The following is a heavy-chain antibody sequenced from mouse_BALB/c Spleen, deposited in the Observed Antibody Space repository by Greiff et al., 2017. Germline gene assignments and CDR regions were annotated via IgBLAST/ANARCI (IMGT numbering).Heavy chain of an antibody. CDR3: ARERPLRAGFAY. Sequence: VQLQQSGAELVKPGASVKLSCTASGFNIKDTYMHWVKQRPEQGLEWIGRIDPANGNTKYDPKFQGKATITADTSSNTAYLQLSSLTSEDTAVYYCARERPLRAGFAYWGQGTLVTVSA. D-gene: IGHD1-1*01. J-gene: IGHJ3*01. CDR1: GFNIKDTY. V-gene: IGHV14-3*02. CDR2: IDPANGNT.